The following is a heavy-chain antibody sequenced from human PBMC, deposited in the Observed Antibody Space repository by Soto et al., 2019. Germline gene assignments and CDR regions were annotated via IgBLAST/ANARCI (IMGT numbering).Heavy chain of an antibody. V-gene: IGHV3-21*01. Sequence: PXESLQLSCAASGFTFSSYSMNWVRQAPGKGLEWVSSISSSSSSYIYYADSVKGRFTISRDNAKNSLYLQMNSLRAEDTAVYYCARGSSPLYYYDSSGYDNFDYWGQGTLVTVSS. J-gene: IGHJ4*02. CDR2: ISSSSSSYI. CDR3: ARGSSPLYYYDSSGYDNFDY. D-gene: IGHD3-22*01. CDR1: GFTFSSYS.